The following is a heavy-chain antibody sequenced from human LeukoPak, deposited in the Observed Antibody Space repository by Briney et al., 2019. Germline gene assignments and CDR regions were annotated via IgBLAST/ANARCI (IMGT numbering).Heavy chain of an antibody. CDR1: GGSVSSGSYY. J-gene: IGHJ4*02. CDR3: ARVVVVPAEPYYFDY. CDR2: VYYSGTT. D-gene: IGHD2-2*01. V-gene: IGHV4-61*01. Sequence: SETLSLTCTVSGGSVSSGSYYWSWIRQPPGKGLEWIGYVYYSGTTNYNPSLNSRVPISVDTSKNQFTLQLSSVTAADTAVYYCARVVVVPAEPYYFDYWGQGTLVTVSS.